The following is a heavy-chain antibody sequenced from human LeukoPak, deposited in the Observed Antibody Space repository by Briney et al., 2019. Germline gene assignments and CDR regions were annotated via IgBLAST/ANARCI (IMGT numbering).Heavy chain of an antibody. CDR2: IYYSGST. D-gene: IGHD2-15*01. J-gene: IGHJ4*02. CDR1: GGSISSYY. Sequence: SETLSLTCTVSGGSISSYYWSWIRQPPGKGLEWTGYIYYSGSTNYNPSLKSRVTISVDTSKNQFSLKLSSVTAADTAVYYCARGRGGSCYRSWGQGTLVTVSS. CDR3: ARGRGGSCYRS. V-gene: IGHV4-59*01.